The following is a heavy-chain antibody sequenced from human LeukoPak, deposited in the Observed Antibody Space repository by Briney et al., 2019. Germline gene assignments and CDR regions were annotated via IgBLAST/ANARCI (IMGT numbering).Heavy chain of an antibody. CDR3: ARALTDYYGSGRSGYGMDV. V-gene: IGHV3-13*04. CDR1: GFTFSSYD. J-gene: IGHJ6*02. Sequence: PGGSLRLSCAASGFTFSSYDMHWVRQATGKGLEWFSAIGTAGDTYYPGSVKGRFTISRENAKNSLYLQMNSLRAGDTAVYYCARALTDYYGSGRSGYGMDVWGQGTTVTVSS. D-gene: IGHD3-10*01. CDR2: IGTAGDT.